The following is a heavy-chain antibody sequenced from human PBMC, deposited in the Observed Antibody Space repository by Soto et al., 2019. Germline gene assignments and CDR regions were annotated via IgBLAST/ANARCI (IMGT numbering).Heavy chain of an antibody. CDR1: GFSLSTSGVG. D-gene: IGHD1-26*01. V-gene: IGHV2-5*01. Sequence: QITLKESGPPLVKPTETLTLTCTFSGFSLSTSGVGVGWIRQPPGKALEWLAIIYWNDENYYSPSLNSRLTITKDTSKNQVVLTMTNLDPVDTATYYCAHRRVAVGFSYWGQGTLVTVSS. CDR3: AHRRVAVGFSY. CDR2: IYWNDEN. J-gene: IGHJ4*02.